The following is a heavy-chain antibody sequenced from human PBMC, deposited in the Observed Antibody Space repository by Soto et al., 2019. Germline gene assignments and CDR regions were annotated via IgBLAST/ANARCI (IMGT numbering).Heavy chain of an antibody. V-gene: IGHV3-30*03. CDR3: TRDLVRYCSGGSCHYFDY. D-gene: IGHD2-15*01. J-gene: IGHJ4*02. CDR2: ISYAGSNK. Sequence: QVQLVESGGGVVQPGRSLRFSCAASGFTFSSHGMHWVRQAPGKGLEWVAGISYAGSNKNYGDSVKGRFTISKDNSKNTLYLQMDSLRAEDTALYYCTRDLVRYCSGGSCHYFDYWGQGTLVTVSS. CDR1: GFTFSSHG.